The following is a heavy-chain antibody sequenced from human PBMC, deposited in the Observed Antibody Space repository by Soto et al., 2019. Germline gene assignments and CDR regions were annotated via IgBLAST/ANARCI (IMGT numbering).Heavy chain of an antibody. CDR1: GGSFRSYA. D-gene: IGHD5-18*01. V-gene: IGHV1-69*12. J-gene: IGHJ5*01. CDR2: IIPIFGTP. Sequence: QVQLVQSGAEVKKPGSSVKVSCKASGGSFRSYAVNWVRQAPGQGLECLGGIIPIFGTPNYAQKFHGRVSITADESTSTVDMDLISLTSEVTAVYYCAYSANHRYCFDSCGQGTLVTVSS. CDR3: AYSANHRYCFDS.